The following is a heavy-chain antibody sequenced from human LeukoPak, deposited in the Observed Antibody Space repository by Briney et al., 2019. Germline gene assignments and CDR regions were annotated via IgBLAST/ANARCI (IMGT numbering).Heavy chain of an antibody. CDR2: IIPIFGTA. D-gene: IGHD5-24*01. CDR3: ASGNRRWLQLFDY. V-gene: IGHV1-69*13. Sequence: AVKVSCKASGGTFSSYAISWVRQAPGQGLEWMGGIIPIFGTANYAQKFQGRVTITADESTSTAYMELSSLRSEDTAVYYCASGNRRWLQLFDYWGQGTLVTVAS. CDR1: GGTFSSYA. J-gene: IGHJ4*02.